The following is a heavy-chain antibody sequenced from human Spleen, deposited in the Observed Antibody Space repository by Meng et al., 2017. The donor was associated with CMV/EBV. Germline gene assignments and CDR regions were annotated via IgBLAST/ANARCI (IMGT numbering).Heavy chain of an antibody. CDR2: INPIFDTT. V-gene: IGHV1-69*05. J-gene: IGHJ6*02. Sequence: SVKVSCKASGGSFRSFAINWVRQAPGQGLEWMGGINPIFDTTNYAQKFQGRVTFTTDESTSTAYMELSSLRSDDTAVYYCARDRVGESGYYYGMDVWAQGTTVTVSS. CDR1: GGSFRSFA. CDR3: ARDRVGESGYYYGMDV. D-gene: IGHD1-26*01.